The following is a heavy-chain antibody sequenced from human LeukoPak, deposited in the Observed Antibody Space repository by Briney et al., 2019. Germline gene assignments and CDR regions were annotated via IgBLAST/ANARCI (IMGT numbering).Heavy chain of an antibody. CDR2: IHSSGTT. Sequence: SETLSLTCTVSGAFVLSGGHYWSWIRKHPGQGLEWIGYIHSSGTTEYKPSLKSRAFISLDASKNQFSLRLTSVTAADTAVYYCTKDLRADDSPLGFDPWGQGTLVTVSS. J-gene: IGHJ5*02. CDR1: GAFVLSGGHY. D-gene: IGHD3-16*01. V-gene: IGHV4-31*03. CDR3: TKDLRADDSPLGFDP.